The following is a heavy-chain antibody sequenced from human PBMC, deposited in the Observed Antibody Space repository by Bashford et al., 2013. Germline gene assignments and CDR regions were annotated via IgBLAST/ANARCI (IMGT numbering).Heavy chain of an antibody. CDR2: INCNSGGT. V-gene: IGHV1-2*02. J-gene: IGHJ5*02. CDR3: ARGGPRKQFDP. CDR1: GYTFTAYY. Sequence: ASVKVSCKSSGYTFTAYYMHWVRQAPGQGLEWMGWINCNSGGTKYSQRFQGRVTMTRDKSISTVNMELSNLRSDDTAVYYCARGGPRKQFDPWGQGTLVTVSS.